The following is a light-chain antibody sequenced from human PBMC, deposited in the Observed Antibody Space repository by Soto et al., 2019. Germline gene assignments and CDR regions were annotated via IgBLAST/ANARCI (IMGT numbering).Light chain of an antibody. V-gene: IGKV3-20*01. CDR3: QHYGRSPS. Sequence: EIVLTQSPGTLSLSPGERATLSCRASQSVGSAYVGWYQQKPGQAPRLLIFGASRGATAIPDRFSGSGSGTNFTLTINKVEPEVSAVYYCQHYGRSPSFGRGTKVEIK. CDR1: QSVGSAY. J-gene: IGKJ1*01. CDR2: GAS.